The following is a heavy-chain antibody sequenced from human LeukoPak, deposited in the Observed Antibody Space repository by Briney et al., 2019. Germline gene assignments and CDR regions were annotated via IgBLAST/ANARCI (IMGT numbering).Heavy chain of an antibody. CDR1: GGSLTSDY. Sequence: SETLSLTCTVSGGSLTSDYWSWLRQPAGKGLEWIGRIFTSGSSTYNPSLKSRVTMSLDTSENEFYLELSSVTAADTAIYFCSRGGANDLWGQGTLVTVSS. CDR3: SRGGANDL. CDR2: IFTSGSS. D-gene: IGHD4/OR15-4a*01. J-gene: IGHJ5*02. V-gene: IGHV4-4*07.